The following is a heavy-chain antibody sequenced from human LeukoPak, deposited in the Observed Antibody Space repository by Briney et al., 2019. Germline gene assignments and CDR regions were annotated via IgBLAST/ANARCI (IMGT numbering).Heavy chain of an antibody. CDR3: ATNIPTPTTSPPLGY. D-gene: IGHD1-26*01. CDR1: GGSISSGDYY. J-gene: IGHJ4*02. V-gene: IGHV4-61*08. Sequence: SQTLSLTCTVSGGSISSGDYYWSWIRQPPGKGLEWIGYVDYSGRSKYSPSLKSRVTISVDTSKYQFSLDLTSVTAADTAVYYCATNIPTPTTSPPLGYWGQGTLVTVSS. CDR2: VDYSGRS.